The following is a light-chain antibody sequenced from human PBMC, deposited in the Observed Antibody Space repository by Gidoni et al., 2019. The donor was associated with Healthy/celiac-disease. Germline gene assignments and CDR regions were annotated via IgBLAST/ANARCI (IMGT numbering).Light chain of an antibody. Sequence: DIVLPQSPGTLSLSPGERATLSCRASQSVSSSYLAWYQQKPGQAPRLLIYGASSRATGIPDRFSGSGSGTDFTLTISRLEPEDFAVYYCQQYGSSRALTFGGGTKVEIK. CDR1: QSVSSSY. J-gene: IGKJ4*01. CDR3: QQYGSSRALT. V-gene: IGKV3-20*01. CDR2: GAS.